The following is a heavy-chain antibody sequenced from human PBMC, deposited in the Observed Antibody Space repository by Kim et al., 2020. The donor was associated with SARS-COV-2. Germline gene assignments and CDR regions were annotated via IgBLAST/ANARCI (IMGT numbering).Heavy chain of an antibody. CDR1: GYTFTSYG. V-gene: IGHV1-18*04. Sequence: ASVKVSCKASGYTFTSYGISWVRQAPGQGLEWMGWISAYNGNTNYAQKLQGRVTMTTDTSTSTAYMELRSLRSDDTAVYYCARSDLITAPTKAPDVFPIISGCRHPKDNSPVVKDYF. J-gene: IGHJ1*01. CDR3: ARSDLITAPTKAPDVFPIISGCRHPKDNSPVVKDYF. CDR2: ISAYNGNT. D-gene: IGHD6-13*01.